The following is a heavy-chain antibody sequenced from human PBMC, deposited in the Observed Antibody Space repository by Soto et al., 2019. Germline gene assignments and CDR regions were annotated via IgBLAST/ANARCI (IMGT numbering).Heavy chain of an antibody. CDR1: GYTFTSYG. CDR2: ISAYNGNT. D-gene: IGHD2-15*01. CDR3: ARDGSADRPQGRGMEV. V-gene: IGHV1-18*04. Sequence: ASVKVSCQASGYTFTSYGRSCVRQAPGQGLEWMGWISAYNGNTNYAQKLQGRVTMTTDTSTSTAYMELRSLRSDDTAVYYCARDGSADRPQGRGMEVWGQGTTVTVSS. J-gene: IGHJ6*02.